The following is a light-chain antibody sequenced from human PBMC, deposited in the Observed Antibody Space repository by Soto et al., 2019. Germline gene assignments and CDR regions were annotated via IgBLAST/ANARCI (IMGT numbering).Light chain of an antibody. J-gene: IGKJ1*01. CDR2: GAS. V-gene: IGKV3-20*01. CDR3: QQYGSSPWK. CDR1: QSVSSSY. Sequence: EIVLTQSPGTLSLSPGERATLSFRSSQSVSSSYLAWYQQKPGQAPRLLIYGASSRATGIPDRFSGSGSGTDFTLTISRLEPEDFAVYYCQQYGSSPWKFGQGNKVDIK.